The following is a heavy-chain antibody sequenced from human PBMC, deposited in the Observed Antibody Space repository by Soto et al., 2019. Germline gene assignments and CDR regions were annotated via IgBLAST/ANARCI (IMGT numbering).Heavy chain of an antibody. V-gene: IGHV3-23*01. Sequence: EVQLLESGGGLVQPGESLRLSCAASGFTFSSDAMSWVRQAPGKGLEWVSVISGSDDSTYYADSVKGRFTISRDNSESTLYLQMTSLSAEATAVYYCAKRSSSSTFAYWGQGTLVTVSS. CDR3: AKRSSSSTFAY. CDR1: GFTFSSDA. CDR2: ISGSDDST. D-gene: IGHD6-6*01. J-gene: IGHJ4*02.